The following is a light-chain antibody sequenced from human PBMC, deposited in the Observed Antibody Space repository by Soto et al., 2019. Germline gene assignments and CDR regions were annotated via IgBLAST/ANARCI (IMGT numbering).Light chain of an antibody. Sequence: NFMLTQPHSVSESPGKTVTISCTRSSGRVASNDVQWYQRRPGSAPSLLIYEDDQRSSGVPDRFSGSIDSSSNSASLTVSGRKREDEADYYCQCVDNNNFQWVFGGGTKLTFL. J-gene: IGLJ3*02. CDR1: SGRVASND. V-gene: IGLV6-57*03. CDR2: EDD. CDR3: QCVDNNNFQWV.